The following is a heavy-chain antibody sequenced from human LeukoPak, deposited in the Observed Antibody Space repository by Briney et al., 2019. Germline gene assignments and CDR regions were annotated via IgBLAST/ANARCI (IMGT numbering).Heavy chain of an antibody. CDR3: AREGTYYDFWSGYSEYYFDY. CDR2: IYYSGST. J-gene: IGHJ4*02. Sequence: SETLSLTRTVSGGSISSGDYYWSWIRQPPGKGLEWIGYIYYSGSTYYNPSLKSRVTISVDTSKNQFSLNLSSVTAADTAVYYCAREGTYYDFWSGYSEYYFDYWGQGTLVTVSS. V-gene: IGHV4-30-4*08. CDR1: GGSISSGDYY. D-gene: IGHD3-3*01.